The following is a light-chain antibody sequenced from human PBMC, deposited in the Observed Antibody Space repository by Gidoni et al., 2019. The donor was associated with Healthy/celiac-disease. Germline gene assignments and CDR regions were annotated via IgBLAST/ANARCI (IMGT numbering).Light chain of an antibody. V-gene: IGKV3-20*01. J-gene: IGKJ5*01. Sequence: ESVLTQAPGTLSLSPGERATLSCRASQSVSSSYLAWYQQKPGQAPRLLIYGASSRATGIPDRFSGSGSGTDFTLTISRLEPEDFAVYYCQQYGSSPPITLGQGTRLEIK. CDR2: GAS. CDR1: QSVSSSY. CDR3: QQYGSSPPIT.